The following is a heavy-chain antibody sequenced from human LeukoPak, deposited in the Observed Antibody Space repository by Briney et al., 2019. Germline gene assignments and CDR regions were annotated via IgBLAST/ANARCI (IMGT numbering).Heavy chain of an antibody. CDR1: GSTLSHHW. D-gene: IGHD7-27*01. CDR3: IRDHWGPEY. J-gene: IGHJ1*01. V-gene: IGHV3-7*01. Sequence: HPGPSLRLSCAAAGSTLSHHWMTFVRPARRKRLEWGANIKEDGTNTNPADTVKGRYTLSRDNAQKSVYLQMTSLRVEDTAGYYCIRDHWGPEYWGEGTLVTASS. CDR2: IKEDGTNT.